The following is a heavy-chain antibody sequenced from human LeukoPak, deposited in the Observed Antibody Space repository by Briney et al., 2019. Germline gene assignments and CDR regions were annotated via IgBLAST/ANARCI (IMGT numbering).Heavy chain of an antibody. J-gene: IGHJ3*01. CDR3: ARHDGSSWYYAFDV. Sequence: SETLSLTCTVSGVSISSYYWSWIRQPPGKGLEWIGYIYYSGSTNYNPSLKSRVTISLDTSKDQFSLKLSSVTAADTAVYYCARHDGSSWYYAFDVWGQGTMVTVSS. D-gene: IGHD6-13*01. V-gene: IGHV4-59*08. CDR1: GVSISSYY. CDR2: IYYSGST.